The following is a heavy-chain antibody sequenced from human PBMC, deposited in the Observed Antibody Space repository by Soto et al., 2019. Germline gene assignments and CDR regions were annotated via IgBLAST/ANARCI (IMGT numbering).Heavy chain of an antibody. V-gene: IGHV3-23*01. CDR2: ISASGGGS. CDR1: GFTFSSYA. D-gene: IGHD3-10*01. Sequence: LRLSCAASGFTFSSYAMSWVRQAPGKGLEWVSVISASGGGSYYADSVKGRFTISRDNSKDTLYLQMNSLRADDTAVYYCARREGVKVRGVIGDCWGQGTLVTVSS. J-gene: IGHJ4*02. CDR3: ARREGVKVRGVIGDC.